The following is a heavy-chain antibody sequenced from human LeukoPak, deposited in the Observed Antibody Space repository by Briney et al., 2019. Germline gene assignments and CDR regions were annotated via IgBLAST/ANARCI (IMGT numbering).Heavy chain of an antibody. CDR3: TTSSGSYRLDP. CDR1: GFTFSSYW. D-gene: IGHD1-26*01. V-gene: IGHV3-74*01. CDR2: INSDGSRT. J-gene: IGHJ5*02. Sequence: GGSLRLSCAASGFTFSSYWMHWVRQAPGKGLVWVSRINSDGSRTNYADSVKGRFTISRDNAKNALYLQMNSLRAEDTAVYYCTTSSGSYRLDPWGQGTLVTVSS.